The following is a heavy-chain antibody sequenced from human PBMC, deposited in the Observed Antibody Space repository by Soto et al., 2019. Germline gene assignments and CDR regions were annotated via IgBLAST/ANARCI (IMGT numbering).Heavy chain of an antibody. CDR1: GFTFSSYG. J-gene: IGHJ6*02. Sequence: PGGSLRLSCAAFGFTFSSYGMHWVRQAPGKGLEWVAVISYDGTNKYYVDSVKGRFTISRDNSKNTLYLQMNSLRAEDTAVYYCAKVHCSSTSCYPNYYYYYGMDVWGQGTTVTVS. V-gene: IGHV3-30*18. D-gene: IGHD2-2*01. CDR2: ISYDGTNK. CDR3: AKVHCSSTSCYPNYYYYYGMDV.